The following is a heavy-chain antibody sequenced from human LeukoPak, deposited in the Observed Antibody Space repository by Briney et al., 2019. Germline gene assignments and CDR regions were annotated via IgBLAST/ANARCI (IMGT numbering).Heavy chain of an antibody. V-gene: IGHV3-30*04. J-gene: IGHJ4*02. D-gene: IGHD1-26*01. CDR1: GFTFSSYA. CDR2: ISYDGSNK. Sequence: LTGRSLRLSCAASGFTFSSYAMHWVRQAPGKGLEWVAVISYDGSNKYYADSVKGRFTISRGNSKNTLYLQMNSLRAEDTAVYYCARDGVSIVGATHTFDYWGQGTLVTVSS. CDR3: ARDGVSIVGATHTFDY.